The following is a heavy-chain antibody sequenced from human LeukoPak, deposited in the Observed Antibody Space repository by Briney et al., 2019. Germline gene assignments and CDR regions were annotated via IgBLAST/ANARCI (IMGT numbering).Heavy chain of an antibody. D-gene: IGHD2-21*02. CDR1: GFTFSSYI. Sequence: NPGGSLRLSCAASGFTFSSYIMNWVRQAPGKGLEWVSSISSSSSYIYYGDSVKGRFTISRDNTKNSLYLQMNSLRAEDTDVYYCARAQRGDYYFDYWGQGTLVTVSS. J-gene: IGHJ4*02. CDR2: ISSSSSYI. CDR3: ARAQRGDYYFDY. V-gene: IGHV3-21*01.